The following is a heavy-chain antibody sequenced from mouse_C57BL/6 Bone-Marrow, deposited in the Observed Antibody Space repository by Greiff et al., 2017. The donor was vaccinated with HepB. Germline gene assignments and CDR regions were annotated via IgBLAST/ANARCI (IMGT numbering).Heavy chain of an antibody. D-gene: IGHD2-4*01. Sequence: VQLKESGGDLVKPGGSLKLSCAASGFTFSSYGMSWVRQTPDKRLEWVATISSGGSYTYYPDSVKGRFTISRDNAKNTLYLQMSSLKSEDTAMYYCARQGITTGVWYFDVWGTGTTVTVSS. CDR1: GFTFSSYG. V-gene: IGHV5-6*01. J-gene: IGHJ1*03. CDR3: ARQGITTGVWYFDV. CDR2: ISSGGSYT.